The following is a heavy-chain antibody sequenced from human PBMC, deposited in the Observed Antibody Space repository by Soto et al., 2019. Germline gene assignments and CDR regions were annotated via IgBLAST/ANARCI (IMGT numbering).Heavy chain of an antibody. D-gene: IGHD6-13*01. CDR3: ARDPLEGSSSWPSNLFDP. CDR2: IIPILGIA. Sequence: GASVKVSCKASGGTFSSYTISWVRQAPGQGLEWMGRIIPILGIANYAQKFQGRVTITADKSTSTAYMELSSLRSEDTAVYYCARDPLEGSSSWPSNLFDPWGQGTLVTVSS. J-gene: IGHJ5*02. CDR1: GGTFSSYT. V-gene: IGHV1-69*04.